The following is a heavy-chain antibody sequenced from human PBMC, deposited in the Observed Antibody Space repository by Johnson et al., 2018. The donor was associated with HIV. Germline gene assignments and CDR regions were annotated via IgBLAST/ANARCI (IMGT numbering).Heavy chain of an antibody. CDR2: ISGGGDYR. CDR1: GFTFSSYA. V-gene: IGHV3-23*04. J-gene: IGHJ3*02. CDR3: AREGGSIAAAGKDAFDI. Sequence: VQLVESGGGVVQPGRSLRLSCAASGFTFSSYALSWVRQAPGKGLEWVSDISGGGDYRNSADSVKGRFTISRDNSKNALYLQMNSLRAEATAVYSCAREGGSIAAAGKDAFDIWGQGTMVTVSS. D-gene: IGHD6-13*01.